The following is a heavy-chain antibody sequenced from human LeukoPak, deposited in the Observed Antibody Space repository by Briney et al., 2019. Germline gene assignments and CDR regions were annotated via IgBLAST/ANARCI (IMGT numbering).Heavy chain of an antibody. CDR1: GFTFNNYN. J-gene: IGHJ4*02. CDR2: ISSSSSYI. CDR3: ARDRDFDY. Sequence: SGGSLRLSCAASGFTFNNYNMNWVRQAPGKGLEWVSSISSSSSYIYYADSVKGRFTISRGNAKNSLYLQMNSLRVEDTAVYYCARDRDFDYWGQGTLVTVSS. V-gene: IGHV3-21*01.